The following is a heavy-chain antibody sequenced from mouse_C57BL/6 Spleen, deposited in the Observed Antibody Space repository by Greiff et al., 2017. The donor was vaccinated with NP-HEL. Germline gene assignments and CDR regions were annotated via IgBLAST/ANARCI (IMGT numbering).Heavy chain of an antibody. CDR1: GYTFTSYG. J-gene: IGHJ1*03. Sequence: QVQLQQSGAELARPGASVKLSCKASGYTFTSYGISWVKQRTGRGLEWIGEIYPRSGNTYSNEKFKGKATLTADKSSSTAYMELRSLTSEDCAVYYCARSTRARYFDVWGTGTTVTVSS. V-gene: IGHV1-81*01. CDR3: ARSTRARYFDV. CDR2: IYPRSGNT. D-gene: IGHD1-1*01.